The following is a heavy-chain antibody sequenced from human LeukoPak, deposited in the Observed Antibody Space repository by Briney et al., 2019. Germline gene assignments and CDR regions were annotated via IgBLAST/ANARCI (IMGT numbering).Heavy chain of an antibody. CDR1: GYTFTSYG. Sequence: GASVKVSCKASGYTFTSYGISWVRQAPGQGLEWMGWISAYNGNTNYAQKLQGRVTMTTDTSTSTAYMELRSLRSDDTAVYYCARATMVRGVIIGYYNYMDAWGKGTTVTVSS. CDR3: ARATMVRGVIIGYYNYMDA. V-gene: IGHV1-18*01. J-gene: IGHJ6*03. D-gene: IGHD3-10*01. CDR2: ISAYNGNT.